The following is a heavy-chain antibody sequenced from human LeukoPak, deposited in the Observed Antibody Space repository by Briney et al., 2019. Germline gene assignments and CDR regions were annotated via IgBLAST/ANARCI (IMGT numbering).Heavy chain of an antibody. CDR3: GRSGYDLYYYYYMDV. CDR2: IYTSGNT. J-gene: IGHJ6*03. Sequence: SETLSLTCTVSGGSISSYYWSWIRQPPGKGLEWIGYIYTSGNTNYNPSLKSRVTISVDTSKNQFSLKLSSVTAADTAVYYCGRSGYDLYYYYYMDVWGKGTTVTVSS. CDR1: GGSISSYY. D-gene: IGHD5-12*01. V-gene: IGHV4-4*09.